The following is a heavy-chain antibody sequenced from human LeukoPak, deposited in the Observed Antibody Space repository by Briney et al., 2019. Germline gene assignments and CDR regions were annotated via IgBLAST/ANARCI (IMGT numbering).Heavy chain of an antibody. Sequence: SETLSLTCAVYGGSFSGYYWSWIRQPPGKGLEWTGEINHSGSTNYNPSLKSRVTISVDTSKNQFSLKLSSVTAADTAVYYCARGGRLVRRFDYWGQGTLVTVSS. V-gene: IGHV4-34*01. J-gene: IGHJ4*02. CDR3: ARGGRLVRRFDY. CDR2: INHSGST. D-gene: IGHD6-19*01. CDR1: GGSFSGYY.